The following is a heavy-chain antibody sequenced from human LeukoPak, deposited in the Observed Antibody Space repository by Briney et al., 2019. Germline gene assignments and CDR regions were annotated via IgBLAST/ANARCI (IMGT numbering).Heavy chain of an antibody. CDR2: IYYSGST. D-gene: IGHD5-24*01. V-gene: IGHV4-59*08. CDR1: GGSISSYY. J-gene: IGHJ4*02. CDR3: ARVRRDGYNSHLDY. Sequence: SETLSLTCTVSGGSISSYYWSWVRPPPGKGLEWIGYIYYSGSTNYNPSLKSRVTISVDTSKNQFSLKLSSVTAADTAVYYCARVRRDGYNSHLDYWGQGTLVTVSS.